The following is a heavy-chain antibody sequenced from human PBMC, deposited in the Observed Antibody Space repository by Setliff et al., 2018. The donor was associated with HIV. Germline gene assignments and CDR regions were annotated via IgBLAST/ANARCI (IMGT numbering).Heavy chain of an antibody. D-gene: IGHD2-15*01. J-gene: IGHJ3*01. CDR3: ARRSVGTSDAFGL. Sequence: ASVKVSCKASGYTFTGYYIHWVRQAPGQGLEWVGRINPNSGDTNYAQKFRGRVTMTRDTSINTAYMDLGRLRSDDTAVYYCARRSVGTSDAFGLWGQGTMVTVSS. CDR2: INPNSGDT. CDR1: GYTFTGYY. V-gene: IGHV1-2*06.